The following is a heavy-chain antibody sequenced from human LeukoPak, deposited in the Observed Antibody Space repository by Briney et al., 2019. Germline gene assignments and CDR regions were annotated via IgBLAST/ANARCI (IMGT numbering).Heavy chain of an antibody. Sequence: ASVKVSCKASGYTFTGYYMHWVRQAPGQGLEWMGWINPNSGDTNYAQKLQGRVTMTTDTSTSTAYMELRSLRSDDTAVYYCARGGQLWSSFDYWGQGTLVTVSS. CDR2: INPNSGDT. J-gene: IGHJ4*02. D-gene: IGHD5-18*01. V-gene: IGHV1-2*02. CDR1: GYTFTGYY. CDR3: ARGGQLWSSFDY.